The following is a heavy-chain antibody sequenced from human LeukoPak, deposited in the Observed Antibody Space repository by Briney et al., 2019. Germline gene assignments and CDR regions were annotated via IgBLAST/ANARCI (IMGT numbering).Heavy chain of an antibody. CDR2: ISAYNGNT. CDR1: GYTFTSYG. CDR3: ASFLSYYDILSPLGAFDI. Sequence: ASVKVSCKASGYTFTSYGISWVRQAPGQGLEWMGWISAYNGNTNYAQKLQGRVTMTTDTSTSTAYMELRSLRSDDTAVYYCASFLSYYDILSPLGAFDIWGQGTMVTVSS. J-gene: IGHJ3*02. D-gene: IGHD3-9*01. V-gene: IGHV1-18*01.